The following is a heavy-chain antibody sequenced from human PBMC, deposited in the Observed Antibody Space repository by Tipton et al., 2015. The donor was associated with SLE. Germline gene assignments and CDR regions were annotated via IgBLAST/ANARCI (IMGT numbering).Heavy chain of an antibody. J-gene: IGHJ4*02. CDR2: IYYSGIT. D-gene: IGHD6-13*01. CDR1: GGSISSSSYY. Sequence: FTCTVSGGSISSSSYYWGWIRQPPGKGLEWIGSIYYSGITYYNPSLKCRVTISVDTSKNQFSLKLSSVTAADTAVYYCARPAEAAAGLFDYWGQGTLVTVPS. V-gene: IGHV4-39*01. CDR3: ARPAEAAAGLFDY.